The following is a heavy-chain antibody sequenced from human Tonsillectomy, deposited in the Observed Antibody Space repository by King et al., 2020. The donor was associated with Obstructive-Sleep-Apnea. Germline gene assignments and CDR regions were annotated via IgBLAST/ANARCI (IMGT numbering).Heavy chain of an antibody. CDR2: INPNSGGT. Sequence: VQLVESGAEVKKPGASVKVSCTASGYTFTGYYMHWVRQAPGQGLEWMGWINPNSGGTNYAQKFQGWVTMTRDTSISTAYMELSRLRSDDTAVYYCARDGGYCSSTSCYGWFDPWGQGTLVTVSS. CDR1: GYTFTGYY. J-gene: IGHJ5*02. V-gene: IGHV1-2*04. CDR3: ARDGGYCSSTSCYGWFDP. D-gene: IGHD2-2*01.